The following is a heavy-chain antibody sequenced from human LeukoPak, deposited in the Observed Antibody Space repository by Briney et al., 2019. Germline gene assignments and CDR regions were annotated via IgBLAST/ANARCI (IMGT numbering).Heavy chain of an antibody. J-gene: IGHJ3*02. V-gene: IGHV4-4*02. D-gene: IGHD3-3*01. CDR2: IYHSGST. Sequence: PSETLSLTCAVSGGSISSSNWWSWVRQPPGKGLEWIGEIYHSGSTNYNPSLKSRVTISVDKSKNQFSLKLSSVTAADTAVYYCARDGAGVKGAFDIWGQGTMVTVSS. CDR1: GGSISSSNW. CDR3: ARDGAGVKGAFDI.